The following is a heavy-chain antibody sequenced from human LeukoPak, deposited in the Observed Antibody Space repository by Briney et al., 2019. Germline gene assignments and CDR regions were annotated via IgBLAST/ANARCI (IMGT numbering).Heavy chain of an antibody. D-gene: IGHD3-10*01. Sequence: GGSLRLSCAASGFTFSSYGIHWVRQAPGKGLEWVAVISYDGDNKYYADSVKGRFTISRDNSKNTLYLQMNSLRAEDTALYYCARGVLAAGVAMGFDYWGQ. CDR1: GFTFSSYG. CDR2: ISYDGDNK. CDR3: ARGVLAAGVAMGFDY. V-gene: IGHV3-30*03. J-gene: IGHJ4*02.